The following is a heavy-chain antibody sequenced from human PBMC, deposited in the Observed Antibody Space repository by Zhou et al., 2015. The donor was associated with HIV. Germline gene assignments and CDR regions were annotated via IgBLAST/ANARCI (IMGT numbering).Heavy chain of an antibody. Sequence: EVQMLQSGGGLVQPGTSLRLSCEASGFTFRTYAMTWVRQAPGKGLEWVSSISGTDGSKYYIDSVKGRFTISRDDSKYTLYLQMDSLRPDDTAMYFCAKDRWGHMVSIRGGSDYWGQGTLVSVAS. CDR2: ISGTDGSK. V-gene: IGHV3-23*01. J-gene: IGHJ4*02. D-gene: IGHD5/OR15-5a*01. CDR1: GFTFRTYA. CDR3: AKDRWGHMVSIRGGSDY.